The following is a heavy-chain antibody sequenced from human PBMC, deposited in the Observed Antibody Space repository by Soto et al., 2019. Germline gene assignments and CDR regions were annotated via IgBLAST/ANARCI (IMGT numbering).Heavy chain of an antibody. CDR1: GGTFSSYA. J-gene: IGHJ3*02. V-gene: IGHV1-69*13. CDR3: ARDRAEYSSSWYRAFDI. Sequence: SVKVSCKASGGTFSSYAISWVRQAPGQGREWMGGIIPIFGTANYAQKFQGRVTITADESTSTAYMELSSLRSEDTAVYYCARDRAEYSSSWYRAFDIWGQGTMVTVSS. CDR2: IIPIFGTA. D-gene: IGHD6-13*01.